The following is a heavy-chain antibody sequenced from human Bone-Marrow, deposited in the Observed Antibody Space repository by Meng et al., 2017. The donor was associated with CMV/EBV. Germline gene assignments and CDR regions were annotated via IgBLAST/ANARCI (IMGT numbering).Heavy chain of an antibody. CDR2: INYSGKI. J-gene: IGHJ4*02. CDR1: GGSFSGYY. D-gene: IGHD6-6*01. V-gene: IGHV4-34*01. Sequence: SETLSLTCDVYGGSFSGYYWTWIRQPPGKGLEWIGEINYSGKINYNPSLKSRVTISVDTSKNQISLKLRSVTAADTAIYYCARDSSFAQWGQGTLVTGSS. CDR3: ARDSSFAQ.